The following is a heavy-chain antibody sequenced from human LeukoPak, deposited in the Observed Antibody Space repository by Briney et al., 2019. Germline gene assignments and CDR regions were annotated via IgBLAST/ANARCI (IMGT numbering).Heavy chain of an antibody. J-gene: IGHJ5*02. CDR3: ARQEIGLRSFDP. D-gene: IGHD3/OR15-3a*01. Sequence: SETLSLTCTVSGGSVSNYYWSWIRQPPGKGLEWIGYIHYSETARYNSSLKSRVTISVDTSKNQFSLNLSSVTAADTAVYYCARQEIGLRSFDPWGQGTLVTVSS. CDR2: IHYSETA. CDR1: GGSVSNYY. V-gene: IGHV4-59*08.